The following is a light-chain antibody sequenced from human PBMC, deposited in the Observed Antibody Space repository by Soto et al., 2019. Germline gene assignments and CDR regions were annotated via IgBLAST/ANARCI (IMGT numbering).Light chain of an antibody. J-gene: IGLJ1*01. CDR2: GNS. V-gene: IGLV1-40*01. CDR1: SSNIGAGYD. Sequence: QSVLTQPPSVSGAPGQRVTISCTGSSSNIGAGYDEHWYQQLPGTAPKLLIYGNSNRPSGVPDRFSGSKSGTSASLAITGLQAEDEADYYCQSYDSSLSAFYVFGTGTKLTVL. CDR3: QSYDSSLSAFYV.